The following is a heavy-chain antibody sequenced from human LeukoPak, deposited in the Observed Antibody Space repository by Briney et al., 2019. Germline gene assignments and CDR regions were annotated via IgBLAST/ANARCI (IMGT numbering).Heavy chain of an antibody. CDR3: ARDGGAAAGY. Sequence: GGSLRLSCAASGFTVSNNYMSWVRQAPGKGLEWVSVMYRGGSTYYADSVQGRFTVSRDNSKNTLYLQMNSLRAEDTAVYYCARDGGAAAGYWGQGTLVTVSS. J-gene: IGHJ4*02. D-gene: IGHD6-13*01. CDR2: MYRGGST. V-gene: IGHV3-66*01. CDR1: GFTVSNNY.